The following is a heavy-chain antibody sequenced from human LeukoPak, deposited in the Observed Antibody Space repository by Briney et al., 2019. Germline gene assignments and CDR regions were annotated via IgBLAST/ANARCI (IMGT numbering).Heavy chain of an antibody. CDR1: GGSFSGYY. CDR3: ARSRAAYSSLDY. Sequence: SETLCLTCAVYGGSFSGYYWSWIRQPPGKGLEWIGEINHSGSTNYNPSLKSRVTISVDTSKNQFSLKLSSVTAADTAVYYCARSRAAYSSLDYWAREPWSPSPQ. D-gene: IGHD6-19*01. V-gene: IGHV4-34*01. CDR2: INHSGST. J-gene: IGHJ4*02.